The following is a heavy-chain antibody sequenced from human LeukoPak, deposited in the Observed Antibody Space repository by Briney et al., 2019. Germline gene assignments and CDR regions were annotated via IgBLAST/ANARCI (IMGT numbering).Heavy chain of an antibody. CDR1: GYTFSTYD. Sequence: SVRVSCKTSGYTFSTYDINWLPQAAGQGLEWMGWMNPNSANTGFAQKFQGRAAITRDTTTATAYLELSGLTSEDTAVYYCARAIRYQLLSDYWGQGTLVTVSS. CDR3: ARAIRYQLLSDY. CDR2: MNPNSANT. D-gene: IGHD2-2*01. J-gene: IGHJ4*02. V-gene: IGHV1-8*02.